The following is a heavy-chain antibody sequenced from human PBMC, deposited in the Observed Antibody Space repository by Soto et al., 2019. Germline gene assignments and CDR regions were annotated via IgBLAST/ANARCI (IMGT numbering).Heavy chain of an antibody. Sequence: QVQLVHSGAEVKKPGASVKVSCKASGYTFTSYDITWVRQATGQGLEWMGWMHPNSGNTGKAQKFHGRVTMTRNTSISTAYMELSSLRSEDTAVYYCARGSSSCYGGGALKYWGQGTLVTVSS. V-gene: IGHV1-8*01. D-gene: IGHD6-13*01. CDR3: ARGSSSCYGGGALKY. CDR1: GYTFTSYD. CDR2: MHPNSGNT. J-gene: IGHJ4*02.